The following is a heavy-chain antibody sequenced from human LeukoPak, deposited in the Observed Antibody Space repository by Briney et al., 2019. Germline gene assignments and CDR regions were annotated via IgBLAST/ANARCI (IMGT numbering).Heavy chain of an antibody. Sequence: PGRSLRLSCAASGFTFDDYAMHWVRQAPGKGLEWVSGISWNSGSIGYADSVKGRFTISRDNAKNSLYLQMNSLRAEDTAVYYCARDREDCGGDCYIPDYWGQGTLVTVSS. D-gene: IGHD2-21*02. J-gene: IGHJ4*02. CDR1: GFTFDDYA. V-gene: IGHV3-9*01. CDR3: ARDREDCGGDCYIPDY. CDR2: ISWNSGSI.